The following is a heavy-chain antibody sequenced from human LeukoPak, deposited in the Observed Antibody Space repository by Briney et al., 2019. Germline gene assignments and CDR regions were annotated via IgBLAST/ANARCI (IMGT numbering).Heavy chain of an antibody. V-gene: IGHV1-2*02. D-gene: IGHD6-13*01. CDR1: GYTFTGYY. CDR2: INPNSGGT. Sequence: GASVKVSCKASGYTFTGYYMHWVRQAPGQGLEWMGWINPNSGGTNYAQKFQGRVTMTRDTSISIAYMELSRLRSDDTAVYYCARVRSIAAAADYWGQGTLVTVSS. J-gene: IGHJ4*02. CDR3: ARVRSIAAAADY.